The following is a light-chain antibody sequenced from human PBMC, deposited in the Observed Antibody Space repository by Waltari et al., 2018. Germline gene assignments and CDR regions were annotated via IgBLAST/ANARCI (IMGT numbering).Light chain of an antibody. CDR3: QKYVSLPAT. V-gene: IGKV3-20*01. CDR1: QSVGKY. Sequence: EIVLTQSPGILSLSPGERATLSCRASQSVGKYLAWYQQKPGKAPRLLIYDAASRASGIPDRFSGSGSGTDFSLTISRLEPEDFAVYYCQKYVSLPATFGQGTRVEVK. CDR2: DAA. J-gene: IGKJ1*01.